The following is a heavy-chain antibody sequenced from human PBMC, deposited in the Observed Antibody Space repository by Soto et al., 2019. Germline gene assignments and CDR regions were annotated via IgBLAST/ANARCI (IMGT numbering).Heavy chain of an antibody. Sequence: GALSVSCAASGLTFRIYSMSLVRHAPGKGLEGVANIKQDGGEKDYADSVRGRFTISRDNARNSLYLQMSSLRADDTAVYRCARVRPRDYQDSSGYYYYNYGLDAWGQGTTVTVSS. CDR1: GLTFRIYS. CDR2: IKQDGGEK. V-gene: IGHV3-7*01. CDR3: ARVRPRDYQDSSGYYYYNYGLDA. D-gene: IGHD3-22*01. J-gene: IGHJ6*02.